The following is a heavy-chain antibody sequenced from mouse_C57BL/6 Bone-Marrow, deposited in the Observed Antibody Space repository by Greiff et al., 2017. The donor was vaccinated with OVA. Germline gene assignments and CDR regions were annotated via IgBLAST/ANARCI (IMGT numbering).Heavy chain of an antibody. CDR2: IDPANGNT. CDR3: ARYLTGTKGYFDY. D-gene: IGHD4-1*01. V-gene: IGHV14-3*01. CDR1: GFNIKNTY. Sequence: VQLKESVAELVRPGASVKLSCTASGFNIKNTYMHWVKQRPEQGLEWIGRIDPANGNTKYAPKFQGKATITADTSSNTAYLQLSSLTSEDTAIYYCARYLTGTKGYFDYWGQGTTLTVSS. J-gene: IGHJ2*01.